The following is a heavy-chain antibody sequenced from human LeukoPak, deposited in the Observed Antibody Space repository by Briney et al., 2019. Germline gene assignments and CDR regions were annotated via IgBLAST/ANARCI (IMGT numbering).Heavy chain of an antibody. J-gene: IGHJ4*02. Sequence: ATVKVSCTASRYTFTSYNINWVRQARGKGLEWMRCMNSNSGNTGYAQKFKGSVTNTTNTSKSTAYMELSSLKSEDTAVYYCAREAGSSQGWFDYWGQGTLVTVSS. D-gene: IGHD6-13*01. CDR2: MNSNSGNT. CDR1: RYTFTSYN. V-gene: IGHV1-8*03. CDR3: AREAGSSQGWFDY.